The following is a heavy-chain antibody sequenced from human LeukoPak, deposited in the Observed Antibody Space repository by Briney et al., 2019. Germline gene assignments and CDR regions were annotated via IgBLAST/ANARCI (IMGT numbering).Heavy chain of an antibody. Sequence: SETLSLTCTVSGVSTTTYYWSWIRQPPGTGLEWIGYIHYSWRVKYDPYLPSLKCRVTTSLDTSRNQFYLRLTSVTAADTAIYYCARVTGEYSSSRYRAFDVWGQGTMVTVSS. CDR3: ARVTGEYSSSRYRAFDV. CDR1: GVSTTTYY. D-gene: IGHD6-6*01. V-gene: IGHV4-59*01. J-gene: IGHJ3*01. CDR2: IHYSWRV.